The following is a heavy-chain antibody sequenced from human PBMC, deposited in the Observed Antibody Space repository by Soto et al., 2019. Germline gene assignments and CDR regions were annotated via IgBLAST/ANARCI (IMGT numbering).Heavy chain of an antibody. J-gene: IGHJ6*03. CDR2: MNPNSGNT. D-gene: IGHD3-10*01. CDR3: ARVNAYYYGSGKDYYYYYMDV. Sequence: ASVKVSCKASGYTFTSYDINWVRQATGQGLEWMGWMNPNSGNTGYAQKFQGRVTMTRNTSISTAYMELSSLRSEDTAVYYCARVNAYYYGSGKDYYYYYMDVWGKGTTVTVSS. CDR1: GYTFTSYD. V-gene: IGHV1-8*01.